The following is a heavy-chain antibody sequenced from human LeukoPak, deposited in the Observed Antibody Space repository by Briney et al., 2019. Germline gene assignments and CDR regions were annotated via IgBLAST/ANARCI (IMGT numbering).Heavy chain of an antibody. J-gene: IGHJ3*01. CDR2: ISHTSVNV. Sequence: PGRSLRLSCVASGFTFSSYGMHWVRQAPGGGLEWVAGISHTSVNVFYADSVKGRFTISRDNSKSTLFLQMNSLRAEDTALYYCAKVSCGGNCFYAFDVWGRGTMVAVSS. D-gene: IGHD2-21*02. CDR3: AKVSCGGNCFYAFDV. CDR1: GFTFSSYG. V-gene: IGHV3-23*01.